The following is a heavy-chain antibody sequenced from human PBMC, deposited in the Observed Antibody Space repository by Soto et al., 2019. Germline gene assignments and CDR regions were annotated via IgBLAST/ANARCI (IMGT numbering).Heavy chain of an antibody. CDR1: GGSISSGGYA. Sequence: SETLSLTCAVSGGSISSGGYAWSWIRQPPGKGLEWIGYIYHSGSTYYNPSLKSRVTISVDRSKNQFSLKLSSVTAADTAVYYCARAATVTTGYWYFDLWGRGTLVTVSS. D-gene: IGHD4-17*01. V-gene: IGHV4-30-2*01. J-gene: IGHJ2*01. CDR2: IYHSGST. CDR3: ARAATVTTGYWYFDL.